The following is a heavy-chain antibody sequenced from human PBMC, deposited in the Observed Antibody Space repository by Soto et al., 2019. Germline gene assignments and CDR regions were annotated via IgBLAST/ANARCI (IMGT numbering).Heavy chain of an antibody. D-gene: IGHD3-9*01. V-gene: IGHV4-39*01. CDR1: GGSISSSSYY. CDR2: IYYSGST. CDR3: ALSGDFDPNWFDP. J-gene: IGHJ5*02. Sequence: SETLSLTCTVFGGSISSSSYYWGWIRQPPGKGLEWIGSIYYSGSTYYNPSLKSRVTISVDTSKNQFSLKLSSVTAADTAVYYCALSGDFDPNWFDPWGQGTLVTVSS.